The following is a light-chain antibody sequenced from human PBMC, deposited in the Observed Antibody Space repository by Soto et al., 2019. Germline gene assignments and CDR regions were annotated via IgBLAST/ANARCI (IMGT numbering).Light chain of an antibody. CDR3: LQDHNYPRT. CDR2: SAS. V-gene: IGKV1-6*01. J-gene: IGKJ1*01. Sequence: AIQMTQSPSSLSAFVGDRVTITCRASQDIRNELGWYQQKPGKAPKLLIYSASSLQSGVPSRFSGSGSGTHFTLTISSLQPEDFATYYCLQDHNYPRTFGQGTNVEIK. CDR1: QDIRNE.